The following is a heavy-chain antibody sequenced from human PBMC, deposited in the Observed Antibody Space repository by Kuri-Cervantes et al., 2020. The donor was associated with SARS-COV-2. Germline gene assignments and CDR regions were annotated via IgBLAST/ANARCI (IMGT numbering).Heavy chain of an antibody. CDR1: GGSITTNN. CDR2: INTSGTT. D-gene: IGHD3-22*01. Sequence: GSLRLSCTVSGGSITTNNWNWVRQPAGKGLEWIGRINTSGTTNYNPSLKSRVTMSVDTSKNQFSLRLRSVTAADTAVYYCARGGVKSFFYDSFRPISYYYSYMDVWGKGTTVTVSS. J-gene: IGHJ6*03. V-gene: IGHV4-4*07. CDR3: ARGGVKSFFYDSFRPISYYYSYMDV.